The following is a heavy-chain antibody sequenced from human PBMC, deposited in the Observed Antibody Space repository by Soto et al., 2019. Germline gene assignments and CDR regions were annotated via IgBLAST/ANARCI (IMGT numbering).Heavy chain of an antibody. CDR2: IIPIFGTA. D-gene: IGHD2-21*02. CDR3: AREYCGGDCRTYFDY. CDR1: GGTFSSYA. J-gene: IGHJ4*02. Sequence: QVQLVQSGAEVKKPGSSVKVSCKASGGTFSSYAISWVRQAPGQGLEWMGGIIPIFGTANYAQKFQGRVTITADESTSTAYMELSSLRSEDTAVDYCAREYCGGDCRTYFDYWGQGTLVTVSS. V-gene: IGHV1-69*01.